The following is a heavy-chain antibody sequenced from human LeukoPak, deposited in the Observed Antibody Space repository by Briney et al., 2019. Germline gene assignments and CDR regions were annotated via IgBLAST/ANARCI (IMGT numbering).Heavy chain of an antibody. J-gene: IGHJ6*02. CDR1: GGSFSGYS. D-gene: IGHD3-22*01. CDR2: IYHSGST. Sequence: PSETLSLTCAVYGGSFSGYSWSWIRQPPGKGLEWIGYIYHSGSTYYNPSLKSRVTISVDRSKNQFSLKLSSVTAADTAVYYCAREVRYYYDSSGYRLGDYGMDVWGQGTTVTVSS. CDR3: AREVRYYYDSSGYRLGDYGMDV. V-gene: IGHV4-30-2*01.